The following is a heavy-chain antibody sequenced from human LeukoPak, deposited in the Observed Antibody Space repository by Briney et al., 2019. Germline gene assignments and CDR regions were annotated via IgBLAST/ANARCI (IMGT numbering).Heavy chain of an antibody. Sequence: ASVKVSCKVSGYTLTVLSMHWVRQAPGKGLEWRGGFDPEDGETIYAQEFQGRVTMTEDTSTDTAYMELSSLRSEDTAVYYCATSDITMVRGATIDYWGQGTLVTVSS. V-gene: IGHV1-24*01. CDR1: GYTLTVLS. CDR3: ATSDITMVRGATIDY. J-gene: IGHJ4*02. D-gene: IGHD3-10*01. CDR2: FDPEDGET.